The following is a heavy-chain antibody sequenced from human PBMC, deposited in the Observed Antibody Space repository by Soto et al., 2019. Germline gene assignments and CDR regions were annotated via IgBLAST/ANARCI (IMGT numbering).Heavy chain of an antibody. CDR2: IIPIFGTA. Sequence: SVKVSCKASGGTFSSYAISWVRQAPGQGLEWMGGIIPIFGTANYAQKFQGRVTITADESTSTAYMELSSLRSEDTAVYYCASQAAAGPKAPYYYYGMDVWGQGTTVTVSS. CDR1: GGTFSSYA. J-gene: IGHJ6*02. CDR3: ASQAAAGPKAPYYYYGMDV. D-gene: IGHD6-13*01. V-gene: IGHV1-69*13.